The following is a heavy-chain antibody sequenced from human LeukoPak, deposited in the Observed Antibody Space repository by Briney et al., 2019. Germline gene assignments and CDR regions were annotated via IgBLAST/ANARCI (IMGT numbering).Heavy chain of an antibody. J-gene: IGHJ3*02. V-gene: IGHV3-21*01. CDR1: GFTFSSYS. Sequence: PGGSLRLSCAASGFTFSSYSMNWVRQAPGKGLEWVSSISSSSGHIFYADSVKGRFTISRDNAKNSLYLQMNSLRAEDTAVYYCARGGTGATRDNTFDIWGQGAMVTVSS. D-gene: IGHD1-7*01. CDR3: ARGGTGATRDNTFDI. CDR2: ISSSSGHI.